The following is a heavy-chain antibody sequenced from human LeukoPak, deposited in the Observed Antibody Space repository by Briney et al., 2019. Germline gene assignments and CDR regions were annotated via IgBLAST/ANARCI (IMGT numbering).Heavy chain of an antibody. V-gene: IGHV3-74*01. D-gene: IGHD3-22*01. CDR1: GFIFSSYW. CDR3: ARDQAHSTYYYDSSGFGP. J-gene: IGHJ5*02. Sequence: GGSLRLSCAASGFIFSSYWMHWVRQGPGKGLVWVSRINSDGSSASYVDYLKGRFTIARDNPKNTLYMQMNSLRAEDTAVYYCARDQAHSTYYYDSSGFGPWGQGTLVTVSS. CDR2: INSDGSSA.